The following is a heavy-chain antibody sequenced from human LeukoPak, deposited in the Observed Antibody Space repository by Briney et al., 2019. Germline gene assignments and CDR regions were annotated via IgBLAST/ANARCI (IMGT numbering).Heavy chain of an antibody. D-gene: IGHD2-15*01. Sequence: GGSLRLSCAASGFTFSSYAMSWVRQAPGKGLEWVSAISGSGGSTYYADSVKGRFTISRDNSKNTLSLQMNSLRAEDTAVYYCARLGIIVVVVAASSDWGQGTLVTVSS. CDR2: ISGSGGST. CDR1: GFTFSSYA. V-gene: IGHV3-23*01. CDR3: ARLGIIVVVVAASSD. J-gene: IGHJ4*02.